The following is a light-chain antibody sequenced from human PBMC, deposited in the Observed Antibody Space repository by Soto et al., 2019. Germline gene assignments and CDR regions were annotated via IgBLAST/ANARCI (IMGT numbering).Light chain of an antibody. CDR1: SSNIGSNT. Sequence: QSVLTQPPSASGTPGQRVTISCSGSSSNIGSNTVNWYHQLPGTAPKLLIYSNNQRPSGVPDRVSGSKSGTSASLTISGLQSEDEADYYCATWEASLDGMVFGGGTKLTVL. V-gene: IGLV1-44*01. J-gene: IGLJ2*01. CDR3: ATWEASLDGMV. CDR2: SNN.